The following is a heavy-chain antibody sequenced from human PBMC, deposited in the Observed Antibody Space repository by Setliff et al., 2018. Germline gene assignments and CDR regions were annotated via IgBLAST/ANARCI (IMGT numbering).Heavy chain of an antibody. CDR1: GASINSGTYY. CDR2: IHYSGTT. Sequence: PSETLSLTCTVSGASINSGTYYWAWIRQPPGKGLEWIGRIHYSGTTYYNASLKSRVSISLDTSKNQFSLRLTSLTAADTAVYYCARGSGSFPFDYWGLGTLVTVSS. D-gene: IGHD1-26*01. V-gene: IGHV4-39*07. CDR3: ARGSGSFPFDY. J-gene: IGHJ4*02.